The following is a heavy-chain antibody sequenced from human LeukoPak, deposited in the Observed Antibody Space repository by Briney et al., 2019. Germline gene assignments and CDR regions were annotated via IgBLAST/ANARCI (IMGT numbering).Heavy chain of an antibody. J-gene: IGHJ4*02. V-gene: IGHV3-11*04. Sequence: GGSLRLSCAASGFTFSDYYMSWIRQAPGKGLEWVSYISSSGSTIYYADSVKGRFTISRDNAKNSLYLQMNSLRAEDTAVYYCARGGRRTTVVKRVAEYYFDYWGQGTLVTVSS. CDR1: GFTFSDYY. CDR2: ISSSGSTI. D-gene: IGHD4-23*01. CDR3: ARGGRRTTVVKRVAEYYFDY.